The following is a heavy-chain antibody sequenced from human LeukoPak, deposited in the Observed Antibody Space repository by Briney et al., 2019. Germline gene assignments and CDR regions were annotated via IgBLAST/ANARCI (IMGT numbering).Heavy chain of an antibody. Sequence: SETLSLTCTVSGGSISSYYWSWIRQPPGKGLEWIGYIYYSGSTNYNPSLKSRVTISVDTSKNQFSLKLSSVTAADTAVYYCARGRGLMGLGHRYWGQGTLVTVSS. V-gene: IGHV4-59*01. CDR2: IYYSGST. D-gene: IGHD3-10*01. CDR3: ARGRGLMGLGHRY. CDR1: GGSISSYY. J-gene: IGHJ4*02.